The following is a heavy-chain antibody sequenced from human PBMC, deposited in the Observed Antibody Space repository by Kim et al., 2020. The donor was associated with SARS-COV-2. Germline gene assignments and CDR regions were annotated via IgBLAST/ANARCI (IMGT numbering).Heavy chain of an antibody. CDR1: GYTLTDHY. V-gene: IGHV1-2*06. Sequence: ASVKVSCKASGYTLTDHYMHWVRQAPGQGLEWMGRINPNSGGTNYAQKFQGRVTVTRDTSISTDYMELSSLTSDDTAVYYCARGGAPPRDYWGQGTLVTV. J-gene: IGHJ4*02. CDR2: INPNSGGT. CDR3: ARGGAPPRDY. D-gene: IGHD3-10*01.